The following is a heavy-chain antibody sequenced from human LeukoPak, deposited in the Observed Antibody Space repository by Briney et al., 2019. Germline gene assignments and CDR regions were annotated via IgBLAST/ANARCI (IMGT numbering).Heavy chain of an antibody. J-gene: IGHJ4*02. CDR1: GFTFSNAW. CDR3: TTDLFGAIAPY. Sequence: WGSLRLSCAASGFTFSNAWMTWVRQAPGKGLEWVGRIKSKYDGETIDYAAPVKGRFTISRDDSKNTLYLQMNSLKTEDTAVYYCTTDLFGAIAPYWGQGTLVTVSS. D-gene: IGHD3-16*02. CDR2: IKSKYDGETI. V-gene: IGHV3-15*01.